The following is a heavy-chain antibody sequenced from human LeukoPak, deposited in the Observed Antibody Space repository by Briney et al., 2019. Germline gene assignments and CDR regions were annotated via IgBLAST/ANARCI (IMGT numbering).Heavy chain of an antibody. Sequence: SQTLSLTCTVSGGSISSGDYYWSWIRQPPGKGLEWIGYIYYSGSTYYNPPLKSRVTISVDTSKNQFSLKLSSVTAADTAVYYCARGTEVVAATFDYWGQGTLVTVSS. J-gene: IGHJ4*02. V-gene: IGHV4-30-4*01. CDR3: ARGTEVVAATFDY. CDR1: GGSISSGDYY. CDR2: IYYSGST. D-gene: IGHD2-15*01.